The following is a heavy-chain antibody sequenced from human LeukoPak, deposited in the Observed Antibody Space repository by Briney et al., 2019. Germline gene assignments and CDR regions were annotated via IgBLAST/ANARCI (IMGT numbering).Heavy chain of an antibody. Sequence: PARSLTLSCAASAFTFSSYAMHWDGQAPGKGLEWVAVISYDGSNKYYADSVKGRFTISRDNSKNTLYLQMNSLRAEDTAVYYCARDPDYYDSSGYYYPPAFDYWGQGTLVTVSS. CDR2: ISYDGSNK. CDR1: AFTFSSYA. D-gene: IGHD3-22*01. CDR3: ARDPDYYDSSGYYYPPAFDY. V-gene: IGHV3-30*04. J-gene: IGHJ4*02.